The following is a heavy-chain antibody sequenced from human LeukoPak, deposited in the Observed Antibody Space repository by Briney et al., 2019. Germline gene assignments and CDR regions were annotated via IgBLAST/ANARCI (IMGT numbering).Heavy chain of an antibody. J-gene: IGHJ4*02. CDR1: GFTFSSYW. Sequence: PGGSLRLSCAASGFTFSSYWMSWVRQAPGKGLEWVGRIKSKTDGGTTDYAAPVRGRFTISREDSENTLYLQMNSLKTEDTAVYYCSTDPGQYQLFLGYWGQGTLVTVSS. V-gene: IGHV3-15*01. CDR2: IKSKTDGGTT. CDR3: STDPGQYQLFLGY. D-gene: IGHD2-2*01.